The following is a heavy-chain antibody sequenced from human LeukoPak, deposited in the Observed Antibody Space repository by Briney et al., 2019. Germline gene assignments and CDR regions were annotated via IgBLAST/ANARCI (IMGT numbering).Heavy chain of an antibody. D-gene: IGHD6-6*01. V-gene: IGHV1-69*05. CDR1: GGTFSSYA. Sequence: GASVKVSCKASGGTFSSYAIGWVRQAPGQGLEWMGRIIPIFGTANYAQKFQGRVTITTDESTSTAYMELSSLRSEDTAVYYCARDSPPLLSRGSSGLGYFDLWGRGTLVTVSS. J-gene: IGHJ2*01. CDR2: IIPIFGTA. CDR3: ARDSPPLLSRGSSGLGYFDL.